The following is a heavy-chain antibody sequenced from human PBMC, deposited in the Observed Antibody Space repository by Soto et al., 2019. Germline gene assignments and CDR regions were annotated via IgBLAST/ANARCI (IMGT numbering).Heavy chain of an antibody. CDR2: ISWNSGSI. Sequence: DVQLVESGGGLVQPGRSLRLSCAASGFTFDDYAMHWVRQAPGKGLEWVSGISWNSGSIGYADSVKGRFTISRDNAKNSLYLQMNSLRAEDTALYYCAKDVTLLWFGGIDYWGQGTLVTVSS. J-gene: IGHJ4*02. D-gene: IGHD3-10*01. CDR3: AKDVTLLWFGGIDY. CDR1: GFTFDDYA. V-gene: IGHV3-9*01.